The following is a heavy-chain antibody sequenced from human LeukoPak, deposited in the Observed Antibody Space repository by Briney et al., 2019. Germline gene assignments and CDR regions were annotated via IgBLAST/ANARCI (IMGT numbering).Heavy chain of an antibody. V-gene: IGHV3-21*01. D-gene: IGHD6-19*01. J-gene: IGHJ5*02. CDR2: ISSSSTNI. Sequence: GGSLRLSCAASGFTFSSYRMNWVRQAPGKGLEWVSSISSSSTNIYYADSVKGRFTFSRDNAKNSLYLQMNSLRAEDTVVYYCARVYSSGWYFDPWGQGTLVTASS. CDR1: GFTFSSYR. CDR3: ARVYSSGWYFDP.